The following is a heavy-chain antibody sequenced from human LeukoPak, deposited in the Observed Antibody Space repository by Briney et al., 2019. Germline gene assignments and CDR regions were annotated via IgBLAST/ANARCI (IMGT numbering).Heavy chain of an antibody. Sequence: SETLSLTCTVSGRPISSYYWSWIRQPPGKGLEWIGYIYHSGSTYYDPSLKSRVTISVDRSKNQFSLKLSSVTAADTAVYYCAREAQQLGAFDIWGQGTMVTVSS. V-gene: IGHV4-59*12. J-gene: IGHJ3*02. CDR2: IYHSGST. CDR1: GRPISSYY. CDR3: AREAQQLGAFDI. D-gene: IGHD6-6*01.